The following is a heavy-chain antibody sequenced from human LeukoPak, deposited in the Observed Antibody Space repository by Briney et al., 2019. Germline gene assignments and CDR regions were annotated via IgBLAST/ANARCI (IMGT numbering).Heavy chain of an antibody. Sequence: GGSLRLSCAASGLTFSSYWMHWVRQAPGKGLVWVSRINSDGSSTSYADSVKGRFTISRDNAKNTLYLQMNSLRAEDTAVYYCARDPVWDSRPQIAFDIWGQGTMVTVSS. CDR1: GLTFSSYW. V-gene: IGHV3-74*01. CDR3: ARDPVWDSRPQIAFDI. J-gene: IGHJ3*02. CDR2: INSDGSST. D-gene: IGHD3-22*01.